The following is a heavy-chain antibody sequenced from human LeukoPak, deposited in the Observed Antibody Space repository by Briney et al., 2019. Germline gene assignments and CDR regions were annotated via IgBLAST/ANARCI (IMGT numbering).Heavy chain of an antibody. Sequence: GESLKISCKGSGYSFTSYWIGWVRQMPGKGLEWMGIIYPGDSDTRYSPSFQGQVTISADKSISTAYLQWSSLKASDTAMYYCARLNSGYEDYYYYYMDVWGKGTTVTVSS. V-gene: IGHV5-51*01. J-gene: IGHJ6*03. CDR1: GYSFTSYW. D-gene: IGHD5-12*01. CDR3: ARLNSGYEDYYYYYMDV. CDR2: IYPGDSDT.